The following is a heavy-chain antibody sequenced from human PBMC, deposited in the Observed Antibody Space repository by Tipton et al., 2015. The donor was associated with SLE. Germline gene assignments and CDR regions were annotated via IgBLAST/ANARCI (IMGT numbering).Heavy chain of an antibody. CDR2: INHSGST. CDR3: ARDDY. CDR1: GFTFSSYA. Sequence: LRLSCAASGFTFSSYAMSWVRQPPGKGLEWIGEINHSGSTNYNPSLKRRVTISVDTSKNQFSLKLSSVTAADTAVYYCARDDYWGQGTLVTVSS. V-gene: IGHV4-34*01. J-gene: IGHJ4*02.